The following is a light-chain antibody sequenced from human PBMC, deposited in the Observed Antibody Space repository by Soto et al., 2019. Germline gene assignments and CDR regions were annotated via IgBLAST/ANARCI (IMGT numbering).Light chain of an antibody. CDR2: DVS. CDR1: GSDVGGYNY. Sequence: QSVLTQPASVSGSPGQSITISCTGTGSDVGGYNYVSWYQQHPGKAPKLMIYDVSNRPSGVSNRFSGSKSGNTASLTISGVQAEDEADYYCSSYTSSSTRGFGTGTKVTVL. V-gene: IGLV2-14*01. CDR3: SSYTSSSTRG. J-gene: IGLJ1*01.